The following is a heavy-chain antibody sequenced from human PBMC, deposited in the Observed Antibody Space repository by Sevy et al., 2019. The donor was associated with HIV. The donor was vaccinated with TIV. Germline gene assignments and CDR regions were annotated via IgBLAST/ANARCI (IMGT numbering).Heavy chain of an antibody. CDR2: INKDGNKT. CDR3: GREMISMVPGVPDAFDI. V-gene: IGHV3-74*01. D-gene: IGHD3-10*01. CDR1: GFNFGYYW. Sequence: GSLRLPCAASGFNFGYYWKPWVRQTPGKGLVLISSINKDGNKTNYADSVKGRFPTSRDNAKNTLYLQMNSLRAEDTAVYYCGREMISMVPGVPDAFDIWGQGTMVTVSS. J-gene: IGHJ3*02.